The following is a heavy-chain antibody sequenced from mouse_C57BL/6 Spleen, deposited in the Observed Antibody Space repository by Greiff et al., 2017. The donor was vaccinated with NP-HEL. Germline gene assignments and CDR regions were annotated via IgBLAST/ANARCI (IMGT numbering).Heavy chain of an antibody. CDR1: GYTFTSYW. V-gene: IGHV1-5*01. CDR3: TRSELRSSYFDD. J-gene: IGHJ2*01. D-gene: IGHD1-1*01. CDR2: IYPGNSDT. Sequence: EVQRVESGTVLARPGASVKMSCKTSGYTFTSYWMHWVKQRPGQGLEWIGAIYPGNSDTSYNQKFKGKAKLTAVTSASTAYMELSSLTNEDSAVYYWTRSELRSSYFDDWGQGTTLTVSS.